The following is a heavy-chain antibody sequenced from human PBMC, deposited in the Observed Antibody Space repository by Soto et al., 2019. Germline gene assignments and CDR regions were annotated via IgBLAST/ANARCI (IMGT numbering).Heavy chain of an antibody. D-gene: IGHD3-16*01. V-gene: IGHV3-74*01. Sequence: GGSLRLSCAASGFTFSHYWMHWVRQTPGKGLVWVSRINPAGTITNYANSVEGRFTISRDNADSALFLQMNSLSAEDTAIYYCTSDTFGLRDTWGQGTLVTVSS. CDR1: GFTFSHYW. J-gene: IGHJ5*02. CDR3: TSDTFGLRDT. CDR2: INPAGTIT.